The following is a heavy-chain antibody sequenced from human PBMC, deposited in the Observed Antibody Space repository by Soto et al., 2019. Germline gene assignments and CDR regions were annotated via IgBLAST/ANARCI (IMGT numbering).Heavy chain of an antibody. J-gene: IGHJ4*01. CDR2: ISYDESNK. CDR1: GFTFSSYG. V-gene: IGHV3-30*18. D-gene: IGHD6-19*01. Sequence: GGSLRRSCAASGFTFSSYGMHCVRQAAGKVLEWLAAISYDESNKAYAESVRGRFTISRDNSKNTLYLQILSLRAEDTAVYYCAKDRVSGVFDYWGHGTLETVSS. CDR3: AKDRVSGVFDY.